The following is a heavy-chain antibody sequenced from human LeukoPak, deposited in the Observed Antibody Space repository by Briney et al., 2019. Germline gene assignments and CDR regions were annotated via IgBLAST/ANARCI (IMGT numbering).Heavy chain of an antibody. CDR3: ARDPGLITMVRGDAPSFDY. CDR2: INPNSGGT. Sequence: GASVKVSCKASGYTFTGYYMHWVRQAPGQGLEWMGWINPNSGGTNYAQKLQGRVTMTTDTSTSTAYMELRSLRSDDTAVYYCARDPGLITMVRGDAPSFDYWGQGTLVTVSS. D-gene: IGHD3-10*01. V-gene: IGHV1-2*02. CDR1: GYTFTGYY. J-gene: IGHJ4*02.